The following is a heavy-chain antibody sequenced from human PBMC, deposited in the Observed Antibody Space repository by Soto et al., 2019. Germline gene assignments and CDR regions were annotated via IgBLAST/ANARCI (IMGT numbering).Heavy chain of an antibody. V-gene: IGHV3-64D*06. Sequence: GGSLRLSCSASGFTFSSYAIHWIRQAPGKGLEYVSTISPNGGSTYYADSVKGRFAISKDNSKNTLYLQMSSLRAEDTAVYYCVKGAYYYDSGAYSPFDYWGQGTLVTVSP. D-gene: IGHD3-22*01. CDR2: ISPNGGST. CDR3: VKGAYYYDSGAYSPFDY. J-gene: IGHJ4*02. CDR1: GFTFSSYA.